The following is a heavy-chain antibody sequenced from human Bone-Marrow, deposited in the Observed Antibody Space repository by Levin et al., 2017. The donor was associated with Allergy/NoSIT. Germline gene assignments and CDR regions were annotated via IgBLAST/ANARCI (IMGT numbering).Heavy chain of an antibody. CDR2: VSPFNGNT. CDR3: ARDSTTYCDSSSCFRRTWFDP. D-gene: IGHD2-2*01. V-gene: IGHV1-18*01. Sequence: ASVKVSCKASGYTFNTYGISWVRQAPGQGLEWMGWVSPFNGNTKYARKFQGRVTMTTDTSTGTAYMELRSLRSDDTAVFYCARDSTTYCDSSSCFRRTWFDPWGQGTRITVS. J-gene: IGHJ5*02. CDR1: GYTFNTYG.